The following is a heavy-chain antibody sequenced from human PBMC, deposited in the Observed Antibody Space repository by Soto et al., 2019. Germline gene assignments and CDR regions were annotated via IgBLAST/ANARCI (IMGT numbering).Heavy chain of an antibody. CDR3: ARGYYALSDAFDI. Sequence: SETLSLTCTVSGDSITSNSYFWAWIRQPPGKGLEWIGSIYYSGTTYYNTSLKSRVTISVDTSKNQFSLKLSSVTAADTAVYYCARGYYALSDAFDILGQGTMVTVS. CDR1: GDSITSNSYF. CDR2: IYYSGTT. D-gene: IGHD2-2*01. V-gene: IGHV4-39*07. J-gene: IGHJ3*02.